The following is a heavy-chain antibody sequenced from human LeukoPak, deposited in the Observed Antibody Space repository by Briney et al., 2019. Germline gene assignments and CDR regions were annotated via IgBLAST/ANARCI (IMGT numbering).Heavy chain of an antibody. V-gene: IGHV4-59*08. CDR3: ARQAPYDSRVNDY. D-gene: IGHD3-22*01. CDR1: GGSISSYY. J-gene: IGHJ4*02. Sequence: SETLSLTCTVSGGSISSYYWSWIRQPPGKGLEWIGYIYYSGSTNYNPSLKSRVTISVDTSKNQFSLKLSSVTAADTAVYYCARQAPYDSRVNDYWGQGTLVTVSS. CDR2: IYYSGST.